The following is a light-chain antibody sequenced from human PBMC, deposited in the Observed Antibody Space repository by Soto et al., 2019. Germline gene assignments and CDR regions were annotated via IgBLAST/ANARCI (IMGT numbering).Light chain of an antibody. CDR1: QSISIY. Sequence: DIQMTQSPSSLSVSVGDRVTITCRSSQSISIYLNWYQQKLGKAPKLLIYGASNLQSGVPSRFSGSGSGTEFTLPISSLQPEDFATYYCQQSFTSPRTFAGGTTVEI. CDR3: QQSFTSPRT. J-gene: IGKJ4*01. V-gene: IGKV1-39*01. CDR2: GAS.